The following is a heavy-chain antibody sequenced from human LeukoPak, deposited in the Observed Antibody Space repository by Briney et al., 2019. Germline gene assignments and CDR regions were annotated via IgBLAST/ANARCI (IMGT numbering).Heavy chain of an antibody. Sequence: GSLRLSCAASGITVSSNDMSWVRQAPGKGLEWVSVIYSGGSTYYADSVKGRFTISRDISKNTLYLQMNSLRAEDTAVYYCARGPTVQEDLDYWGQGTLVTISS. CDR2: IYSGGST. J-gene: IGHJ4*02. CDR1: GITVSSND. V-gene: IGHV3-66*01. CDR3: ARGPTVQEDLDY.